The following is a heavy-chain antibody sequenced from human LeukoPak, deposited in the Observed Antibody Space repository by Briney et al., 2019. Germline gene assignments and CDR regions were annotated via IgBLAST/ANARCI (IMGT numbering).Heavy chain of an antibody. V-gene: IGHV3-21*01. CDR1: GFTFSRYS. Sequence: PGGSLRLSCAASGFTFSRYSMNWVRQAPGKGLEWVSSISSGSSFMYYADSVKGRFTLSRDNAKNSLYLQMNSLRAKDTALYYCARDYYDSSGSSWFDPWGQGTLVTVSS. J-gene: IGHJ5*02. CDR2: ISSGSSFM. D-gene: IGHD3-22*01. CDR3: ARDYYDSSGSSWFDP.